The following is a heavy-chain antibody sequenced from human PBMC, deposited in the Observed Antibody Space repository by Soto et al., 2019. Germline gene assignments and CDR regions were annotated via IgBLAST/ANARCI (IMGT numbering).Heavy chain of an antibody. CDR2: ISSSGSTI. D-gene: IGHD3-10*01. J-gene: IGHJ4*02. V-gene: IGHV3-48*03. CDR1: GFTFSSYE. Sequence: GGSLRLSCAASGFTFSSYEMNWVRQAPGKGLEWVSYISSSGSTIYYADSVKGRFTISRDNAKNSLYLQMNSLRAEDTAVYYCARDPLLWFGPILDYWGQGTLVTVS. CDR3: ARDPLLWFGPILDY.